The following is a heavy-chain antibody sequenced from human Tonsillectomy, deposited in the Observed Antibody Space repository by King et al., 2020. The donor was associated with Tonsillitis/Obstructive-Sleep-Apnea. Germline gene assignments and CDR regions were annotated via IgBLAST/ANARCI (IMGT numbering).Heavy chain of an antibody. V-gene: IGHV3-20*04. CDR3: ARDDDYSNYNYFDP. D-gene: IGHD4-11*01. CDR1: GFTIDDHG. Sequence: VQLVESGGGVVRPGGSLRLSCAASGFTIDDHGMSWVRQAPGKGLEWVSGISWDGDSTGYADSVKGRLTISKDNAKKSLYLQMNSLRVEDPALYYCARDDDYSNYNYFDPWGQGTLVTVSS. J-gene: IGHJ5*02. CDR2: ISWDGDST.